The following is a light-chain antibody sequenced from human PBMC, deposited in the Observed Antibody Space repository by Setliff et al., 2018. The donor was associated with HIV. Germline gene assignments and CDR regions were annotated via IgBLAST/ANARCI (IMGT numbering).Light chain of an antibody. CDR3: NSYTSSSTVV. CDR2: EVT. J-gene: IGLJ2*01. V-gene: IGLV2-14*01. CDR1: SSDVGGYKY. Sequence: ALAQPASVSGSPGQSITISCTGTSSDVGGYKYVSWYQQHPGKAPKPMIYEVTNRPSGVSNRFSGSKSGNTASLTISGLQAEDEADYYCNSYTSSSTVVFGGGTKVTVL.